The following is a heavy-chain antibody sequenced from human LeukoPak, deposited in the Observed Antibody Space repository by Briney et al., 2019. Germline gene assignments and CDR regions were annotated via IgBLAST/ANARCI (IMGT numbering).Heavy chain of an antibody. V-gene: IGHV1-2*02. Sequence: ASVKVSCKASGYTFTGYYMHWVRQAPGQGLEWMGWIYPNSGGTNYAQKFQGRVTMTRDTSISTAYMELSRLRSDDTAVYYCARDTCSGGSCNWFDPWGQGTLVTVSS. D-gene: IGHD2-15*01. CDR2: IYPNSGGT. CDR3: ARDTCSGGSCNWFDP. J-gene: IGHJ5*02. CDR1: GYTFTGYY.